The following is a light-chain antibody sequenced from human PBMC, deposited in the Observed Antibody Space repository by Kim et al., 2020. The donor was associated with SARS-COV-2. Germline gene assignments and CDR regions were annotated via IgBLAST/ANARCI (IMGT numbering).Light chain of an antibody. CDR2: GKN. Sequence: SSELTQDPAVSVALGQTVRITCQGDSLRSYYASWYQQKPGQAPVLVIYGKNNRPSGIPDRFSGSSSGNTASLTITGAQAEDEADYYCNSRDSSGNHHVVFGGGTKWTVL. CDR3: NSRDSSGNHHVV. J-gene: IGLJ2*01. V-gene: IGLV3-19*01. CDR1: SLRSYY.